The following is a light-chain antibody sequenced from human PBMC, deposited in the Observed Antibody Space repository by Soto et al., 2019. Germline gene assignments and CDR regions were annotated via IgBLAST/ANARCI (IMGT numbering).Light chain of an antibody. CDR3: HQYGSAPLPGGSPLP. CDR1: QSVSGNY. J-gene: IGKJ4*01. Sequence: ENVLTQSPGTLSLSPGERATLSCRASQSVSGNYLAWYQHKPGQAPRLLIYGASSRATGIADRFSGSGSGTDFTLTISRLEPEDFAVYYCHQYGSAPLPGGSPLPFGGGTKVEIK. V-gene: IGKV3-20*01. CDR2: GAS.